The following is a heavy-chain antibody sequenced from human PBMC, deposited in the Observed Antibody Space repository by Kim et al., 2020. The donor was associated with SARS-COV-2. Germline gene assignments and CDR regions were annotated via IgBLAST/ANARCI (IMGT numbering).Heavy chain of an antibody. CDR3: ARGTYPGIAVAALTPEDDDYYNGMDV. CDR2: IYHSGST. J-gene: IGHJ6*02. CDR1: GGSISSSNW. Sequence: SETLSLTCAVSGGSISSSNWWSWVRQPPGKGLEWIGEIYHSGSTNYNPSLKSRVTISVDKSKNQFSLKLSSVTAADTAVYYCARGTYPGIAVAALTPEDDDYYNGMDVWGQGTTVTVSS. V-gene: IGHV4-4*02. D-gene: IGHD6-19*01.